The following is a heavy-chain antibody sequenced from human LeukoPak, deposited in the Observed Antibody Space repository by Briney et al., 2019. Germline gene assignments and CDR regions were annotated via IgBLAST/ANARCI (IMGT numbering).Heavy chain of an antibody. CDR1: GGSFSGYY. Sequence: SETLSLTCAVYGGSFSGYYWSWIRQPPGKGLEWIGEINHSGSTNYNPSLKSRVTISVDTSKNQFSLKLSSVTAADTAVYYCARAGRGYNYGFVPSEVDYYYYYLDVWGKGTTVTVSS. CDR2: INHSGST. J-gene: IGHJ6*03. CDR3: ARAGRGYNYGFVPSEVDYYYYYLDV. D-gene: IGHD5-18*01. V-gene: IGHV4-34*01.